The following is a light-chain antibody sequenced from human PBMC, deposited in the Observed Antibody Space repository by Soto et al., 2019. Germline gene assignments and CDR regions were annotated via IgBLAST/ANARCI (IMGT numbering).Light chain of an antibody. CDR1: QDIRKY. Sequence: DIQMTQSPSSLSAAIGLRVPITCQASQDIRKYLSWYQQKPGRAPKLQLYGASNLETGVPSRFSGSGYGTDFTFTIRSLQPEDIATYYCQDYDNLLPFTVWRGTKVAIK. J-gene: IGKJ3*01. CDR3: QDYDNLLPFT. V-gene: IGKV1-33*01. CDR2: GAS.